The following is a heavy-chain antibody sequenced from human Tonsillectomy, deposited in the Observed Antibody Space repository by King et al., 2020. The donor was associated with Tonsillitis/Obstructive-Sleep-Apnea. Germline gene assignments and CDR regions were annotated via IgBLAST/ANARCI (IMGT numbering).Heavy chain of an antibody. Sequence: QLVQSGGGLVQPGGSLRLSCVASGFTFSSYWMSWVRQAPGKGLEWVANIKQDGSEKKDVDSVKGRFTISRDNAKNSLYLQMNSLRAEDTAVYYCARTIMTGAFDIWGQGTMVAVSS. CDR2: IKQDGSEK. J-gene: IGHJ3*02. CDR1: GFTFSSYW. V-gene: IGHV3-7*01. CDR3: ARTIMTGAFDI. D-gene: IGHD3-16*01.